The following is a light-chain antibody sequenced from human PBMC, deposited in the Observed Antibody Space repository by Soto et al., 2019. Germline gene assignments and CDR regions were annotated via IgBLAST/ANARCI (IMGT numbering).Light chain of an antibody. V-gene: IGKV3-20*01. J-gene: IGKJ1*01. CDR2: RAS. Sequence: EIVLTQSPGTLSLSPGERATLSCRASQSVSSSYLAWYQQKAGQSPRLLIYRASSRATGIPDRFSGSGSGKDFPLPIRTLEPEDFAVYYCQQYGSSPQPFGQGTKVKTK. CDR1: QSVSSSY. CDR3: QQYGSSPQP.